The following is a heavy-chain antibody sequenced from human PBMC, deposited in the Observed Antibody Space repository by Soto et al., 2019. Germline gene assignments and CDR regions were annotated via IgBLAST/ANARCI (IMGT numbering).Heavy chain of an antibody. CDR1: GGSISSGGYS. J-gene: IGHJ4*02. D-gene: IGHD6-13*01. Sequence: TLSLTCAVSGGSISSGGYSWSWIRQPPGKGLEWIGCIYHSGSTYYNPSLKSRVTISVDRSKNQFSLKLSSVTAADTAVYYCARERSSGNFDYWGQGTLVTVSS. V-gene: IGHV4-30-2*01. CDR2: IYHSGST. CDR3: ARERSSGNFDY.